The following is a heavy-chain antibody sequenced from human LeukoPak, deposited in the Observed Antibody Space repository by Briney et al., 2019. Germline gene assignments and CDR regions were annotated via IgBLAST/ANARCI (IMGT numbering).Heavy chain of an antibody. CDR1: GFTFSTYA. J-gene: IGHJ4*02. V-gene: IGHV3-21*01. CDR2: ISITSPHI. Sequence: GGSLRLSCAASGFTFSTYAMNWVRQAPGKGLEWVSSISITSPHIYYAASVKGRFTVSRDNAKNSLNLQMNSLRAEDTALYYCVARYNSSPDYWGQGTLVTVSS. D-gene: IGHD6-13*01. CDR3: VARYNSSPDY.